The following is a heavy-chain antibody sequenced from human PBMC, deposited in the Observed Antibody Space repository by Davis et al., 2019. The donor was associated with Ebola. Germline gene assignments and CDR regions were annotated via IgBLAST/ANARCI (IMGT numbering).Heavy chain of an antibody. CDR3: ARDCSGGSCYYTYYFDY. CDR2: INPNSGGT. Sequence: ASVKVSCKASGYTFTSYAMHWVRQAPGQGLEWMGWINPNSGGTNYAQKLQGRVTMTTDTSTSTAYMELRSLRSDDPAVYYCARDCSGGSCYYTYYFDYWGQGTLVTVSS. D-gene: IGHD2-15*01. J-gene: IGHJ4*02. CDR1: GYTFTSYA. V-gene: IGHV1-18*01.